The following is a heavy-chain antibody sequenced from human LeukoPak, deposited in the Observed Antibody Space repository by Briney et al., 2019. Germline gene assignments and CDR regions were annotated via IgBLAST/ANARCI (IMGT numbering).Heavy chain of an antibody. CDR3: ARRSGSYFGTSDY. V-gene: IGHV5-51*01. CDR2: IYPGDSDT. J-gene: IGHJ4*02. CDR1: GYSFTNYW. D-gene: IGHD1-26*01. Sequence: GESLKISCKGSGYSFTNYWIGWVRQMPGKGLEVMGIIYPGDSDTRYSPSFQGQVTISADKSISTAYLQWSSLKASDTAMYYCARRSGSYFGTSDYWGQGTLVTVSS.